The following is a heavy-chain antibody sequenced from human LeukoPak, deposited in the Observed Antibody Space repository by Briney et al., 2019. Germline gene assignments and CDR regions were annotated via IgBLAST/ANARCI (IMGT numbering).Heavy chain of an antibody. CDR3: AKEIMTTVTGTASFDY. V-gene: IGHV3-23*01. Sequence: GGSLRLSCAASGFTFSSYAMSWVRQAPGKGLEWVSAISGSGGSTYYADSVKGRFTISRDNSKNTLYLQMNSLRAEDTAVYYCAKEIMTTVTGTASFDYWGQGTVVTVSS. J-gene: IGHJ4*02. CDR1: GFTFSSYA. D-gene: IGHD4-17*01. CDR2: ISGSGGST.